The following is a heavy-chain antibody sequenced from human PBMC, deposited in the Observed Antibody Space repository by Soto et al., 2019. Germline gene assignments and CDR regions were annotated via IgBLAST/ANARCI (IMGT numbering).Heavy chain of an antibody. V-gene: IGHV3-33*01. J-gene: IGHJ4*02. D-gene: IGHD2-21*02. Sequence: ESGGGVVQPGRSLRLSCAASGFTFSSYGMHWVRQAPGKGLEWVAVIWYDGSNKYYADSVKGRFTISRDNSKNTLYLQMNSLRAEDTAVYYCAREFVVVTAIDVDYFDYWGQGTLVTVSS. CDR1: GFTFSSYG. CDR2: IWYDGSNK. CDR3: AREFVVVTAIDVDYFDY.